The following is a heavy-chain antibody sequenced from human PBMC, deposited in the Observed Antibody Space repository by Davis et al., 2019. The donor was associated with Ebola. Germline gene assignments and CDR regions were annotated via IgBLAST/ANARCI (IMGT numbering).Heavy chain of an antibody. Sequence: ASVTVSCTASGYSFTSYYIHWLRQAPGQGLEWMGWISGNTGNTNYAQKLQGRVTLTADTSTSTAYMELRSLGSDDTAVYYCARSKQNYYDSTGYYYALNWFDPWGHGTLVTVSS. J-gene: IGHJ5*02. CDR3: ARSKQNYYDSTGYYYALNWFDP. CDR2: ISGNTGNT. V-gene: IGHV1-18*04. D-gene: IGHD3-22*01. CDR1: GYSFTSYY.